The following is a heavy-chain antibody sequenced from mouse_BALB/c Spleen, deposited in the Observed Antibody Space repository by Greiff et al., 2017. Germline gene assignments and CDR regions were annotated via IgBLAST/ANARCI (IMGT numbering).Heavy chain of an antibody. Sequence: EVKLMESGGGLVKPGGSLKLSCAASGFTFSSYTMSWVRQTPEKRLEWVATISSGGGNTYYPDSVKGRFTISRDNAKNNLYLQMSSLRSEDTALYYCARSPRYGSSMDYWGQGTSVTVSS. J-gene: IGHJ4*01. D-gene: IGHD1-1*01. CDR2: ISSGGGNT. CDR1: GFTFSSYT. V-gene: IGHV5-9*03. CDR3: ARSPRYGSSMDY.